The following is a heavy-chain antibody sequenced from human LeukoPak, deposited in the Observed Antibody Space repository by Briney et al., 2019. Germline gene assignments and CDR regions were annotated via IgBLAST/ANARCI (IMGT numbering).Heavy chain of an antibody. CDR3: AKETWGGDY. Sequence: GRSLTLSCAAYGFTFSSYAMDWVRQAPGKGLEWVAAICGSGGSTYYEDSVKGRFTISRDNSKNTLYLQKNSLRAEDTAVYYCAKETWGGDYWGQGTLVTVSS. J-gene: IGHJ4*02. V-gene: IGHV3-23*01. CDR1: GFTFSSYA. CDR2: ICGSGGST. D-gene: IGHD7-27*01.